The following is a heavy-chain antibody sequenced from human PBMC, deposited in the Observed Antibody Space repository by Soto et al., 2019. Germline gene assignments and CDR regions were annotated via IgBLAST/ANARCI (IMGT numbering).Heavy chain of an antibody. CDR3: AREGSSSPEYFDF. Sequence: SETLSLTCSVSGGSISSDDYYWTWIRQPPGAGLEWIGYIYYTGRTSSTPSLEGRVTISIDTSKNQFSLKLSSVSAADTAVYYCAREGSSSPEYFDFWGPGTLVTVSS. CDR1: GGSISSDDYY. D-gene: IGHD2-15*01. V-gene: IGHV4-30-4*01. CDR2: IYYTGRT. J-gene: IGHJ4*02.